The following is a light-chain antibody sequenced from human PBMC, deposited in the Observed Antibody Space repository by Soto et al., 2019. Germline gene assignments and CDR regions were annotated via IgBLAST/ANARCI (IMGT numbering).Light chain of an antibody. Sequence: DVQMTQSPSTLSASVGDSVIITCRASQSISSWLAWYQQKPGKAPKLLIYKASSLESGVPSRFSGSGSGTELTLTISSLQPDDFATYYCQQYNTYPATFGPGTKVDI. CDR2: KAS. CDR1: QSISSW. V-gene: IGKV1-5*03. J-gene: IGKJ3*01. CDR3: QQYNTYPAT.